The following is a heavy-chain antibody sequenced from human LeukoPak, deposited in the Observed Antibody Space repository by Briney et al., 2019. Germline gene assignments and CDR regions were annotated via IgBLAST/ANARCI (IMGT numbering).Heavy chain of an antibody. V-gene: IGHV4-30-4*01. CDR1: GGSISSGDYY. Sequence: SETLSLTCTVSGGSISSGDYYWSWIRQPPGKGLEWIGSIYHSGSTYYNPSLKSRVTISVDTSKNQFSLKLSSVTAADTAVYYCARLTHQYYFDYWGQGTLVTVSS. J-gene: IGHJ4*02. CDR3: ARLTHQYYFDY. D-gene: IGHD1-14*01. CDR2: IYHSGST.